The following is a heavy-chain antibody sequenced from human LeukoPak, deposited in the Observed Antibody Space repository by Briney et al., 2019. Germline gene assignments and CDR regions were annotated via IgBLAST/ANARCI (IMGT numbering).Heavy chain of an antibody. D-gene: IGHD5-24*01. Sequence: GGSLRLSCAASGFTFSSYAMSWVRQAPGKGLEWVSAISGSGDGTYYADSVKGRFTISRDNAKNSLHLQMNTLRAEDTAVYYCARERDGRFFDYWGQGTLVTVSS. J-gene: IGHJ4*02. CDR1: GFTFSSYA. V-gene: IGHV3-23*01. CDR3: ARERDGRFFDY. CDR2: ISGSGDGT.